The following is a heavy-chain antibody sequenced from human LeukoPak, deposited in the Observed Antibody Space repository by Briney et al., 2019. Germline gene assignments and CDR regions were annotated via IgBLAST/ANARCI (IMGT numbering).Heavy chain of an antibody. CDR1: GGSISSSSYY. D-gene: IGHD3-22*01. CDR3: ARSPSGYRFDS. Sequence: SETLSLTCTVSGGSISSSSYYWGWIRQPPGKGLEWIGYISNSGSTNYHPSLKSRVTISSDTSKTQFTLKLTSVTAADTAVYYCARSPSGYRFDSWGQGTLVTVSS. J-gene: IGHJ4*02. V-gene: IGHV4-61*05. CDR2: ISNSGST.